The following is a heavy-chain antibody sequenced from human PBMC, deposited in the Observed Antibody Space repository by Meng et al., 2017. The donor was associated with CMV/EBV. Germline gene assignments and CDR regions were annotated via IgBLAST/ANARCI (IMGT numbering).Heavy chain of an antibody. CDR1: GGSVSSGSYY. V-gene: IGHV4-61*01. Sequence: GSLRLSCTVSGGSVSSGSYYWSWIRQPPGKGLEWIGYIYYSGSTNYNPSLKSRVTISVDTSKNQFSLKLSSVTAADTAVYYCARDGYGALGFDFWGQGTLVTVSS. CDR3: ARDGYGALGFDF. J-gene: IGHJ4*02. CDR2: IYYSGST. D-gene: IGHD6-13*01.